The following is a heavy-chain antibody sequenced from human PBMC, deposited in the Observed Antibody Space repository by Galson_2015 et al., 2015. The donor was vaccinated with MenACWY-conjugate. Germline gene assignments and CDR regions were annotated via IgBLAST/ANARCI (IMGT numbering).Heavy chain of an antibody. CDR2: ISSSADRI. D-gene: IGHD6-19*01. V-gene: IGHV3-23*01. Sequence: SLRLSCAGSGFTFSRYTMSWVRQAPGKGLEWVSAISSSADRIYYTDSVKGRFTISRDNSKNTLYLQMDSLRAEDTAVYYCAQERGYSSAWGQGTLVTVSS. CDR1: GFTFSRYT. CDR3: AQERGYSSA. J-gene: IGHJ5*02.